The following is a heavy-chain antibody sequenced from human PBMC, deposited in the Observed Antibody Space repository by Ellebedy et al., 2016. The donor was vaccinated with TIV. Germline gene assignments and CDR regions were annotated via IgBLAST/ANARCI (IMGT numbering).Heavy chain of an antibody. J-gene: IGHJ4*02. CDR3: AREGIAATGTFGLWYDTPWLSGFDY. D-gene: IGHD6-13*01. Sequence: AASVKVSCKASGYTFTSYGISWARQAPGQGLEWMGWISAYHGHTNYAQKLQGRVTMTTDTSTSTAYMELRSLRSDDTAVYYCAREGIAATGTFGLWYDTPWLSGFDYWGQGTLVTVSS. CDR2: ISAYHGHT. CDR1: GYTFTSYG. V-gene: IGHV1-18*01.